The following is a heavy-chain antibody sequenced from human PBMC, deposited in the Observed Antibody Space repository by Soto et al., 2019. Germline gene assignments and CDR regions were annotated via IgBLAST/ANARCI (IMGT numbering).Heavy chain of an antibody. CDR3: ARDLPYYDYVWGSYRHGAFDI. Sequence: SVKVSCKASGGTFSSYAISWVRQAPGQGLEWMGGIIPIFGTANYAQKFQGRVTITADKSTSTAYMELSSLRSEDTAVYYCARDLPYYDYVWGSYRHGAFDIWVQGTMVTVSS. CDR2: IIPIFGTA. V-gene: IGHV1-69*06. CDR1: GGTFSSYA. J-gene: IGHJ3*02. D-gene: IGHD3-16*02.